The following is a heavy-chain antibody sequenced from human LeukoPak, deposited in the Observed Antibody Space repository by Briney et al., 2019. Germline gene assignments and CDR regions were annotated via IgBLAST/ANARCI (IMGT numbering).Heavy chain of an antibody. CDR3: ARGFLGYCSSTSCSYGMDV. CDR1: GGSISSYY. CDR2: IYYSGST. D-gene: IGHD2-2*01. J-gene: IGHJ6*02. Sequence: PSETLSLTCTVSGGSISSYYWSWIRQPPGKGLEWIGYIYYSGSTNYNPSLKSRVTISVDASKNQFSLKLSSVTAADTAVYYCARGFLGYCSSTSCSYGMDVWGQGTTVTVSS. V-gene: IGHV4-59*01.